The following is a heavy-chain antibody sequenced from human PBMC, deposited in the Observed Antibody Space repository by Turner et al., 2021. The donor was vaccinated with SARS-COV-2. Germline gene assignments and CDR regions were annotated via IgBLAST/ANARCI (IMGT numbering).Heavy chain of an antibody. J-gene: IGHJ4*02. CDR3: VSKGQVAVAGFDS. Sequence: EVKLVESGGGLVQPGESLSLSCVASGFACSNYWMTWVRQAPGKGLEWVANIKQDGGEKYYVDAVQGRFTISRDNAENSLYLQMNSLRVEDTAMYYCVSKGQVAVAGFDSWGQGTLVTVSS. D-gene: IGHD6-19*01. V-gene: IGHV3-7*01. CDR2: IKQDGGEK. CDR1: GFACSNYW.